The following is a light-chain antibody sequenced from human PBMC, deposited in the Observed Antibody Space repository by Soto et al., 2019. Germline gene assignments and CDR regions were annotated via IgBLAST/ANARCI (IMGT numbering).Light chain of an antibody. CDR2: DAS. V-gene: IGKV3-11*01. J-gene: IGKJ4*01. CDR3: QHRSNWLSLT. Sequence: EIVLTQSPVTLSLSPGERATLSCRASHSVSSYLAWYQQKPGQAPRLLIYDASNRAADIPARFSASGSGTDFTFTISSLEPEDFAVYYCQHRSNWLSLTFGGGTKVEIK. CDR1: HSVSSY.